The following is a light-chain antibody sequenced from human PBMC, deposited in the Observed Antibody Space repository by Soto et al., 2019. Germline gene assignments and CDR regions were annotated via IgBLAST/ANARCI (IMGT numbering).Light chain of an antibody. CDR3: QQLNSYPLT. CDR1: QGISSY. J-gene: IGKJ4*01. V-gene: IGKV1-9*01. CDR2: AAS. Sequence: DTQLTQSPPFLSASVGDRVTITCRAGQGISSYLAWYQQKPGKAPKLPIYAASTLQSGVPSRFSGSGSGTEFTLTISSLQPEDFATYYCQQLNSYPLTFGGGTKVDIK.